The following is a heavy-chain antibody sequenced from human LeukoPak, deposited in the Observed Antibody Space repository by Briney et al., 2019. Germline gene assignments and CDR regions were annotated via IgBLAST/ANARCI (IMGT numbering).Heavy chain of an antibody. V-gene: IGHV3-30-3*01. D-gene: IGHD6-19*01. CDR2: ISYDGSNK. CDR3: AREGSSGWDY. Sequence: GSLRLSCAASGFTFGSYAMHWVRQAPGKGLEWVAVISYDGSNKYYADSVKGRFTISRDNSKNTLYLQMNSLRAEDTAVYYCAREGSSGWDYWGQGTLVTVSS. J-gene: IGHJ4*02. CDR1: GFTFGSYA.